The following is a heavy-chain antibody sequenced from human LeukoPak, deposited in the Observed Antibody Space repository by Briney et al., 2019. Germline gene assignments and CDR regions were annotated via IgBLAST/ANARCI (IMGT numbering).Heavy chain of an antibody. D-gene: IGHD3-22*01. CDR1: GGSFSGYY. CDR3: ATRGLQTDNWFDP. V-gene: IGHV4-34*01. J-gene: IGHJ5*02. CDR2: INHSGST. Sequence: KPSETLSLTCAVYGGSFSGYYWSWIRQPLGKGLEWIGKINHSGSTNYNPSLKSRVTISVDTSKTQFSLKLSSVTAADTAVYYCATRGLQTDNWFDPWGQGTLVTVSS.